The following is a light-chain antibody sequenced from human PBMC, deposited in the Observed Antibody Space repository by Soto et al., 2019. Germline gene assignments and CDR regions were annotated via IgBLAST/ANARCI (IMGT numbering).Light chain of an antibody. CDR3: QQRSNWIT. J-gene: IGKJ5*01. CDR2: AAS. Sequence: TQSPSSLSASVGDRVTITCRASQSISRYLAWYQQKPGQAPRLLIYAASNRATGIPARFSGSGSGTDFTLTISSLEPEDFAVYYCQQRSNWITFGQGTRLEIK. CDR1: QSISRY. V-gene: IGKV3-11*01.